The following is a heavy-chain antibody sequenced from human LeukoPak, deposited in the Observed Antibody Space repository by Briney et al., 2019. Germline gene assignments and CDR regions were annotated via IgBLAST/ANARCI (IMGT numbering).Heavy chain of an antibody. J-gene: IGHJ5*02. V-gene: IGHV4-59*08. CDR1: GGSISSYY. CDR3: ARQWELRGWFDP. D-gene: IGHD1-26*01. Sequence: SETLSLTCAVSGGSISSYYWSWIRQPPGKGLEWIGYIYYSGSTNYNPSLKSRVTISVDTSKNQFSLKLTSVTAADTAVYYCARQWELRGWFDPWGQGTLVTVSS. CDR2: IYYSGST.